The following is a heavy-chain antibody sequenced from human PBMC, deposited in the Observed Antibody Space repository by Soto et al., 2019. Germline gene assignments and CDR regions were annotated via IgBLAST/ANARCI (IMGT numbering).Heavy chain of an antibody. CDR3: ASTFYCSSTSCYGNYYYYYGMDV. Sequence: SETLSLTCAVYGGSFSGYYWSWNRQPPGKGLEWIGEINHSGSTNYNPSLKSRVTISVDTSKNQFSLKLSSVTAADTAVYYCASTFYCSSTSCYGNYYYYYGMDVWGQGTTVTVSS. D-gene: IGHD2-2*01. CDR2: INHSGST. V-gene: IGHV4-34*01. CDR1: GGSFSGYY. J-gene: IGHJ6*02.